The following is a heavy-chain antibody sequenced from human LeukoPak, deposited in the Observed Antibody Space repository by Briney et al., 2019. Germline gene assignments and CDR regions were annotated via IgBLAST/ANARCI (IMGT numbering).Heavy chain of an antibody. J-gene: IGHJ6*02. CDR3: ASLPTNYYYYGMDV. CDR1: GYSISSSYW. CDR2: IYYSGST. V-gene: IGHV4-28*01. D-gene: IGHD5-12*01. Sequence: PSETLSLTCAVSGYSISSSYWWGWIRQPPGKALEWIGYIYYSGSTYYNPSLKSRVTISVDTSKNQFSLKLSSVTAADTAVYYCASLPTNYYYYGMDVWGQGTTVTVSS.